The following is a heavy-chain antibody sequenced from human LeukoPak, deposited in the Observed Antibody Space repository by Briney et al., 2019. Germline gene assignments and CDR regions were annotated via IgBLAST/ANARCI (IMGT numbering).Heavy chain of an antibody. CDR2: ISGSGGST. CDR3: AKDLGYGGSYSDY. CDR1: GFTFSSYA. Sequence: GGSLRLSCAASGFTFSSYATSWVRQAPGKGLEWVSAISGSGGSTYYADSVKGRFTISRDNSKNTLYLQMNSLRAEDTAVYYCAKDLGYGGSYSDYWGQGTLVTVSS. V-gene: IGHV3-23*01. D-gene: IGHD1-26*01. J-gene: IGHJ4*02.